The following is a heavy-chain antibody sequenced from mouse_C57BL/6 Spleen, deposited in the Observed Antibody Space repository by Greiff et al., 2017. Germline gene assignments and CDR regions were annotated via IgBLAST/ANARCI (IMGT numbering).Heavy chain of an antibody. V-gene: IGHV10-3*01. CDR2: IRSKSSNYAT. CDR1: GFTFNTYA. CDR3: VRDENFDALDY. Sequence: EVQGVESGGGLVQPKGSLKLSCAASGFTFNTYAMHWVRQAPGQGLEWVARIRSKSSNYATYYADSVKDRFTISRDNSQSMVYLQMSNLKTEDTAMYYCVRDENFDALDYWGQGTSVTVSS. J-gene: IGHJ4*01.